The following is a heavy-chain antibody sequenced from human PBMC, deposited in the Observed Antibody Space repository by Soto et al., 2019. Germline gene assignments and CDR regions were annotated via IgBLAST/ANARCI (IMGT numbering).Heavy chain of an antibody. CDR3: ARDTGLYHDGMDV. CDR1: GFTFDDHA. Sequence: EVLLLESGGGFVQPCGSPRLSCEASGFTFDDHAMQWLRQRPGGGLAWVAGISWKSDREGYADHVKGRFSIAKNNIQHSVHRQLNSLRPEDTALYYCARDTGLYHDGMDVWGQGTRVTVSS. CDR2: ISWKSDRE. V-gene: IGHV3-9*01. D-gene: IGHD2-2*01. J-gene: IGHJ6*02.